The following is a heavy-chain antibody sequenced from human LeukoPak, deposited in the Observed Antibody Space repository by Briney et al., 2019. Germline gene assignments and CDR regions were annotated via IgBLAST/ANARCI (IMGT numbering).Heavy chain of an antibody. D-gene: IGHD3-10*01. CDR1: GGSTSSYY. V-gene: IGHV4-4*09. Sequence: SETLSLTCTVSGGSTSSYYWSWIRQPPGKGLEWIGYIYTSGSTNYNPSLKSRVTISVDTSKNQFSLKLSSVTAADTAVYYCASLHRGYFDYWGQGTLVTVSS. CDR2: IYTSGST. CDR3: ASLHRGYFDY. J-gene: IGHJ4*02.